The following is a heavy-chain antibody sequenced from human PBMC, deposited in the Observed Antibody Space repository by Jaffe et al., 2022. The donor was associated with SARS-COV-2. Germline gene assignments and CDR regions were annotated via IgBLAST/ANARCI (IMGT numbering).Heavy chain of an antibody. V-gene: IGHV3-21*01. CDR1: GFTFSSYS. J-gene: IGHJ5*02. CDR2: ISSSSSYI. D-gene: IGHD4-17*01. CDR3: ASDDYGDYGPNWFDP. Sequence: EVQLVESGGGLVKPGGSLRLSCAASGFTFSSYSMNWVRQAPGKGLEWVSSISSSSSYIYYADSVKGRFTISRDNAKNSLYLQMNSLRAEDTAVYYCASDDYGDYGPNWFDPWGQGTLVTVSS.